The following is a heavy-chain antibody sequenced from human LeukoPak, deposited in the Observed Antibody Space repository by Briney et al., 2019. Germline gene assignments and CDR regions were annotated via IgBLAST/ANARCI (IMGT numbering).Heavy chain of an antibody. D-gene: IGHD2-15*01. Sequence: PGGSLRLYCAASGFTFSSYAMHWVRQAPGKGLEWVAVISYDGSNKYYADSVKGRFTISRDNSKNTLYLQMNSLRAEDTAVYYCARGGYCSGGSCYSARDTAMVPLDYWGQGTLVTVSS. CDR3: ARGGYCSGGSCYSARDTAMVPLDY. CDR1: GFTFSSYA. J-gene: IGHJ4*02. V-gene: IGHV3-30*04. CDR2: ISYDGSNK.